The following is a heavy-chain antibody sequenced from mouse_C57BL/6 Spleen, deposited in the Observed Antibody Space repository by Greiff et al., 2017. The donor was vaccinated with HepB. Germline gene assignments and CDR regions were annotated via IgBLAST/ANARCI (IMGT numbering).Heavy chain of an antibody. CDR1: GYTFTDYY. D-gene: IGHD2-14*01. CDR3: ARRGTLRYFDY. V-gene: IGHV1-19*01. Sequence: EVQLQQSGPVLVKPGASVKMSCKASGYTFTDYYMNWVKQSHGKSLEWIGVINPYNGGTSYNQKFKGKATLTVDKSSSTAYMELNSLTSEDSAVYYCARRGTLRYFDYWGQGTTLTVSS. CDR2: INPYNGGT. J-gene: IGHJ2*01.